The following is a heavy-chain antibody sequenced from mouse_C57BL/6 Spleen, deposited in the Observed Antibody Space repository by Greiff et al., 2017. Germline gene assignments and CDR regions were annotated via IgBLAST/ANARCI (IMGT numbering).Heavy chain of an antibody. CDR1: GFTFSSYA. D-gene: IGHD2-5*01. CDR2: ISDGGSYT. CDR3: ARWAYSKGGYFDY. V-gene: IGHV5-4*03. J-gene: IGHJ2*01. Sequence: EVKLVESGGGLVKPGGSLKLSCAASGFTFSSYAMSWVRQTPEKRLEWVATISDGGSYTYYPDNVKGRFTISRDNAKNKLYLQMSHLKSEDTAMYYCARWAYSKGGYFDYWGQGTTLTVSS.